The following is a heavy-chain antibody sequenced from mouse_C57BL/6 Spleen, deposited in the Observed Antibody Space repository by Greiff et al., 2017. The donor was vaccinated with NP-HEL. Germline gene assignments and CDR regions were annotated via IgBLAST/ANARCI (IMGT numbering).Heavy chain of an antibody. V-gene: IGHV5-4*01. Sequence: EVMLVESGGGLVKPGGSLKLSCAASGFTFSSYAMSWVRQTPEKRLEWVATISDGGSYTYYPDNVKGRFTISRDNAKNNLYLQMSHLKSEDTAMYYCARDGATVVAMYYAMDYWGQGTSVTVSS. J-gene: IGHJ4*01. CDR2: ISDGGSYT. CDR1: GFTFSSYA. D-gene: IGHD1-1*01. CDR3: ARDGATVVAMYYAMDY.